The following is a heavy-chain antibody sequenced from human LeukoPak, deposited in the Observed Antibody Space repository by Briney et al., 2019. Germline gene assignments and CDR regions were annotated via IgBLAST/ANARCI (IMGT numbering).Heavy chain of an antibody. J-gene: IGHJ4*02. D-gene: IGHD1-26*01. CDR1: GFTFSHYA. V-gene: IGHV3-30*01. Sequence: GGSLRLSCAASGFTFSHYAMHWVRQAPGKGLEWVAVISYDGSHQYSADSVKGRLTISRDNSRHTLFLQMNSLRPEDTAVYYCARARNGTLRYWGQGTLVTVSS. CDR2: ISYDGSHQ. CDR3: ARARNGTLRY.